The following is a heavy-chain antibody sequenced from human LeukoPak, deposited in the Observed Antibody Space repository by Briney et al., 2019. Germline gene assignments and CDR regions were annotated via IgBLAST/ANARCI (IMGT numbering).Heavy chain of an antibody. J-gene: IGHJ6*02. CDR3: ARDRLYYGMDV. Sequence: GGSLRLSCAASGFTFSSHNMNWVRQAPGKGLEWVANVKQDGSEEYYVDSVKGRFTISRDNAKNSLYLQMNSLRAEDTAVYYCARDRLYYGMDVWGQGTTVTVSS. CDR1: GFTFSSHN. CDR2: VKQDGSEE. D-gene: IGHD2-21*02. V-gene: IGHV3-7*01.